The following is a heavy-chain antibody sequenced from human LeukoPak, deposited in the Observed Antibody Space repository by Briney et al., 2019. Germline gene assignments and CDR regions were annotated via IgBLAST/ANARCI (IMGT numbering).Heavy chain of an antibody. J-gene: IGHJ5*02. CDR1: GYTFTGYY. Sequence: ASVKVSCKASGYTFTGYYMHWVRQAPGQGLEWMGWINPNSGGTNYAQTFQGRVTMTRDTSISTAYMELSRLRSDDTAVYYCARARYYDYVWGSYRLAPFDPWGQGTLVTVSS. CDR3: ARARYYDYVWGSYRLAPFDP. V-gene: IGHV1-2*02. D-gene: IGHD3-16*02. CDR2: INPNSGGT.